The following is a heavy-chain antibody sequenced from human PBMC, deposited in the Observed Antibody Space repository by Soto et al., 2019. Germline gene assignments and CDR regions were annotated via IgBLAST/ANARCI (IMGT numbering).Heavy chain of an antibody. V-gene: IGHV3-30*18. CDR3: AKDDIVVVPAAIPMDV. CDR1: GFTFSSYG. Sequence: VGSLRLSCAASGFTFSSYGMHWVRQAPGKGLEWVAVISYDGSNKYYADSVKGRFTISRDNSKNTLYLQMNSLGAEDTAVYYCAKDDIVVVPAAIPMDVWGQGTTVTVSS. J-gene: IGHJ6*02. CDR2: ISYDGSNK. D-gene: IGHD2-2*02.